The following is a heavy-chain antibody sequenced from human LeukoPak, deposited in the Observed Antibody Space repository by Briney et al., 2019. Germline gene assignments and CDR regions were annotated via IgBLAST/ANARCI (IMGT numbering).Heavy chain of an antibody. CDR1: GYTFTSYA. Sequence: GASVKVSCKASGYTFTSYAMHWVRQAPGQRLEWMGWINAGNGNTKYSQKFQGRVTITRDTSASTAYMELSSLRSEDTAVYYCARSDYGVGTTTADLDYWGQGTLVTVSS. CDR3: ARSDYGVGTTTADLDY. CDR2: INAGNGNT. V-gene: IGHV1-3*01. D-gene: IGHD4-17*01. J-gene: IGHJ4*02.